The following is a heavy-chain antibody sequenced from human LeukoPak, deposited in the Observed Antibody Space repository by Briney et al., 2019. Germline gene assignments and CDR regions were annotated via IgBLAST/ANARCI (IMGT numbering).Heavy chain of an antibody. D-gene: IGHD6-19*01. J-gene: IGHJ6*03. CDR2: IYTSGST. CDR3: ARDRVHSSGWFRAYYMDV. Sequence: TSETLSLTCTVSGYSISSGYYWSWIRQPAGKGLEWIGRIYTSGSTNYNPSLKSRVTMSVDTSKNQFSLKLSSVTAADTAVYYCARDRVHSSGWFRAYYMDVWGKGTTVTISS. CDR1: GYSISSGYY. V-gene: IGHV4-4*07.